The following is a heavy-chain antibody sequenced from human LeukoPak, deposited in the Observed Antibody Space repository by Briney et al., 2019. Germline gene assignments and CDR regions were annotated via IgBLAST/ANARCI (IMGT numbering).Heavy chain of an antibody. D-gene: IGHD6-19*01. CDR1: GFTFSNYN. CDR2: ITRSGTYI. J-gene: IGHJ6*03. CDR3: AREYSSGWYLGYYYYMDV. Sequence: GGSLRLSCAASGFTFSNYNMNWVRRAPGKAMEWVSSITRSGTYIFYADSVKGRFTISRDNSKNSLYLQMNSLRAEDTAVYYCAREYSSGWYLGYYYYMDVWGKGTTVTVSS. V-gene: IGHV3-21*01.